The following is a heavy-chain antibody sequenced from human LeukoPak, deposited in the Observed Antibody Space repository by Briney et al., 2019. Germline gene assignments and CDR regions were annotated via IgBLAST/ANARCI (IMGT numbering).Heavy chain of an antibody. J-gene: IGHJ5*02. CDR2: IKSNADGGTT. CDR3: TTLYRVDP. Sequence: GGSLRLSCTASGFTFINAWMSWVRQAPGKGLEWVGRIKSNADGGTTDYAAPVKGRFTISRDDSKNTLYLQMYSLKTEDTAVYYCTTLYRVDPWGQGTLVTVSS. CDR1: GFTFINAW. V-gene: IGHV3-15*01. D-gene: IGHD3-16*02.